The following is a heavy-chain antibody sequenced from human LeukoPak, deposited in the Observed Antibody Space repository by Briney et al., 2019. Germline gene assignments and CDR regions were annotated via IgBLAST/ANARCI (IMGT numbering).Heavy chain of an antibody. D-gene: IGHD6-13*01. Sequence: GGSLRLSCAASGFISSSYWMHWVRQPPGKGLVYIACINTDGFSTSYADSVKGRFTISRDNAKNTLYLQMNSLRAEDTAVYYCAKSSYGSSWYGDYWGQGALVTVSS. CDR3: AKSSYGSSWYGDY. CDR2: INTDGFST. V-gene: IGHV3-74*01. CDR1: GFISSSYW. J-gene: IGHJ4*02.